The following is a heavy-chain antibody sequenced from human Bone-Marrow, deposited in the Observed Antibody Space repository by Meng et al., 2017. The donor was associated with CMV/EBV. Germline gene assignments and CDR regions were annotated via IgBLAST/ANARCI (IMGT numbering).Heavy chain of an antibody. Sequence: ASVKVSCKASGYTFTSYDINWVRQATGQGLEWMGWMNPNSGNTGYAQKFQGRVTMTRNTSISTAYMELSSLRSEDTAVYYCARAAGLLGGKDWFDPWGQGTLVTVSS. D-gene: IGHD3-10*01. J-gene: IGHJ5*02. V-gene: IGHV1-8*01. CDR1: GYTFTSYD. CDR3: ARAAGLLGGKDWFDP. CDR2: MNPNSGNT.